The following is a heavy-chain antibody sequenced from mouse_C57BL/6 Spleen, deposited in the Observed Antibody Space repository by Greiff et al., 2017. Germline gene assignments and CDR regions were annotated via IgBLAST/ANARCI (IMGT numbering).Heavy chain of an antibody. J-gene: IGHJ2*01. V-gene: IGHV1-62-2*01. Sequence: QVQLKESGAELVKPGASVKLSCKASGYTFTEYTIHWVKQRSGQGLEWIGWFYPGSGSIKYNEKFKDKATLTADKSSSSVYMELSILTSEDSAVYFCARHGYGNSHFDYWGQGTTLTVSS. CDR1: GYTFTEYT. D-gene: IGHD2-1*01. CDR2: FYPGSGSI. CDR3: ARHGYGNSHFDY.